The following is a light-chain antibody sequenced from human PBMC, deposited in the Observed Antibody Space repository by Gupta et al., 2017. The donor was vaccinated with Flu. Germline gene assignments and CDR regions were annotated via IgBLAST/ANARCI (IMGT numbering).Light chain of an antibody. Sequence: QSALTQPASVSGSPGQSTSISCSGTSSDVGSYNNVSWYLQHPGKAPRLMMYEVSTRPSGVSNRFSGSKSGNTASLTISGLQAEDEADYYCSSYTSNTALYAFGTGTKVTVL. CDR2: EVS. J-gene: IGLJ1*01. CDR3: SSYTSNTALYA. CDR1: SSDVGSYNN. V-gene: IGLV2-14*01.